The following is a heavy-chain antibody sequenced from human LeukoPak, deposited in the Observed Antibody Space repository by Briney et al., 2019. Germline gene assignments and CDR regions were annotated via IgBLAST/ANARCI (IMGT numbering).Heavy chain of an antibody. V-gene: IGHV3-48*01. Sequence: GGSLRLPCAASGFTFSSYSMNWVRQAPGKGLEWVSYISSSSSTIYYADSVKGRFTISRDNAKNSLYLQMNSLRAEDTAVYYCARLGGSDAFDIWGQGTMVTVSS. J-gene: IGHJ3*02. CDR2: ISSSSSTI. D-gene: IGHD3-16*01. CDR1: GFTFSSYS. CDR3: ARLGGSDAFDI.